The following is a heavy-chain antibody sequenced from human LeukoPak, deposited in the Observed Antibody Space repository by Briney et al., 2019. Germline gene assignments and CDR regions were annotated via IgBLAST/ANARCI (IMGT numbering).Heavy chain of an antibody. CDR1: GGSISSGSNY. J-gene: IGHJ4*02. D-gene: IGHD2/OR15-2a*01. V-gene: IGHV4-61*02. Sequence: PSETLSLTCTVSGGSISSGSNYWSWIRQPVGKGLEWIGRIYTSGNTHYKPSLKSRVTISLDTSKNQFSLKLSSVTAADTAVYYCTRGDNNWGQGTLVTVSS. CDR2: IYTSGNT. CDR3: TRGDNN.